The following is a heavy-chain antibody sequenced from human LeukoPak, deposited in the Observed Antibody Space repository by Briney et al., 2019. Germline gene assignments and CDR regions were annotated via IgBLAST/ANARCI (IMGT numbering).Heavy chain of an antibody. J-gene: IGHJ3*02. Sequence: GGSLRLSCAASGFTFDDYAMHWVRQAPGKGLEWVSLISWDGGSTYYADSVKGRFTISRDNSKNSLYLQMNSLRAEDTAVYYCASPLADSYGYFAFDIWGQGTMVTVSS. CDR3: ASPLADSYGYFAFDI. D-gene: IGHD5-18*01. CDR2: ISWDGGST. CDR1: GFTFDDYA. V-gene: IGHV3-43D*04.